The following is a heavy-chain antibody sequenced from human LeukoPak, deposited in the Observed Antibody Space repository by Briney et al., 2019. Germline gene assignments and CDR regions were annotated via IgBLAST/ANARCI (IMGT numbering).Heavy chain of an antibody. CDR3: AKDGEMATTYYFDY. J-gene: IGHJ4*02. CDR1: GFTVSSNY. V-gene: IGHV3-23*01. Sequence: GGSLRLSCAASGFTVSSNYMSWVRQAPGKGLEWVSGISGSGDNTYYADSVKGRFTISRDNSKNTLYLQMNSLRAEGTAVYYCAKDGEMATTYYFDYWGQGTLVTVSS. D-gene: IGHD5-24*01. CDR2: ISGSGDNT.